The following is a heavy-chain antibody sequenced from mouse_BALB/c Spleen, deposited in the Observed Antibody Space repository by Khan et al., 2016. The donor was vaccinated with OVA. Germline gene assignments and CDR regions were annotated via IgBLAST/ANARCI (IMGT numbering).Heavy chain of an antibody. J-gene: IGHJ3*01. CDR1: GYTFTSYY. Sequence: QVQLQQSGAELVKPGTSVKISCKASGYTFTSYYMYWVKQRPGKGLEWIGGINPNNGDSNYNEKFKSKATLTVDKSSSTANMQLGILTSEDSAVYYCARTGYGNPFAYWGQGTLVTVSA. V-gene: IGHV1S81*02. CDR2: INPNNGDS. CDR3: ARTGYGNPFAY. D-gene: IGHD2-1*01.